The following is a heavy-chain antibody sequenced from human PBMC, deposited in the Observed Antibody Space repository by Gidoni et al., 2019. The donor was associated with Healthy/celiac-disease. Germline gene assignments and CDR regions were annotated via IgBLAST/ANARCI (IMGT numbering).Heavy chain of an antibody. CDR1: GFPFSSDA. CDR2: ISGSGGST. J-gene: IGHJ5*02. CDR3: AKDWAIVVVVAATPVGWFDP. Sequence: EVQLLEAGGGLVQPGGSLRLSCAASGFPFSSDAMSWVRQAPGKGLEWVSAISGSGGSTYYADSVKGRFTISRDNSKNTLYLQMNSLRAEDTAVYYCAKDWAIVVVVAATPVGWFDPWGQGTLVTVSS. V-gene: IGHV3-23*01. D-gene: IGHD2-15*01.